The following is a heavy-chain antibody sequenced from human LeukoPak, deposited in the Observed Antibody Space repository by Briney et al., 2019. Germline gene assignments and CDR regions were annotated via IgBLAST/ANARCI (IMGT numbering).Heavy chain of an antibody. Sequence: PSETLSLTCTVSGGSISSYYWNWIRQPPGKGLEWIGYIYYSGSTNYNPSLKSRVTISVDTSKNQFSLKLSSVTAADTAVYYCARAHYGSGSHLNYWGQGTLVTVSS. D-gene: IGHD3-10*01. CDR3: ARAHYGSGSHLNY. CDR2: IYYSGST. J-gene: IGHJ4*02. CDR1: GGSISSYY. V-gene: IGHV4-59*01.